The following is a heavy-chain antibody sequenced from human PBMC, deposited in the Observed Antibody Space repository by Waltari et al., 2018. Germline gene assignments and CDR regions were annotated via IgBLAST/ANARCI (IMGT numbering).Heavy chain of an antibody. J-gene: IGHJ6*02. CDR2: IIPILGTA. Sequence: QVQLVQSGAEVKKPGSSVKVSCKASGGTFSSYAISWVRQAPGQGLGWMGGIIPILGTANYAQKFQGRVTITTDEATSTAYMELSSLRSEDTAVYYCATLEYNWNDALRYYYYGMDVWGQGTTVTVSS. D-gene: IGHD1-20*01. CDR3: ATLEYNWNDALRYYYYGMDV. CDR1: GGTFSSYA. V-gene: IGHV1-69*05.